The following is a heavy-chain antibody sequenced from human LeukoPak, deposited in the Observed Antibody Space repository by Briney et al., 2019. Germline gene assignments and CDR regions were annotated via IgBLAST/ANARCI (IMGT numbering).Heavy chain of an antibody. J-gene: IGHJ4*02. D-gene: IGHD6-13*01. CDR2: IIPIFGTA. Sequence: SVKVSCKASGGTFSSYAISWVRQAPGQGLEWMGGIIPIFGTANYAQKFQGRVTITADKSTSTAYMELSSLRSDDTAVYYCARGGWEAAAHFDYWGQGTLVTVSS. V-gene: IGHV1-69*06. CDR3: ARGGWEAAAHFDY. CDR1: GGTFSSYA.